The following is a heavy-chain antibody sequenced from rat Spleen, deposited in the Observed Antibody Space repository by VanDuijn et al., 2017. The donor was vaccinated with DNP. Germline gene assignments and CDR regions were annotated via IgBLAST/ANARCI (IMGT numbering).Heavy chain of an antibody. CDR3: ARHEDYSSYIYGFAY. D-gene: IGHD1-2*01. V-gene: IGHV5-17*01. CDR2: IIYDGTTT. J-gene: IGHJ3*01. Sequence: EVQLVESGGGLVQPGNSLKLSCADSGFTFSDYAMAWFRQSPKKALEWVATIIYDGTTTYYRDSVKGRFTISRDDAKNTQYLQMDSLRSEDTATYYCARHEDYSSYIYGFAYWGQGTLVTVSS. CDR1: GFTFSDYA.